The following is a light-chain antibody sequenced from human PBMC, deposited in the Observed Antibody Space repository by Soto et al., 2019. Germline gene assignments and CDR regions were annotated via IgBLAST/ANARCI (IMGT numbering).Light chain of an antibody. CDR3: QLYGSSPPWT. V-gene: IGKV3-20*01. Sequence: EIVLTQSPGTLSLSPGGRATLSCRASQGLSSNHLAWYQQKTGQAPRLLIYGASSRAIDIPDRFSGSASGTDFTLTISRLEPEDFAVYYCQLYGSSPPWTFGQGTKVEIK. J-gene: IGKJ1*01. CDR2: GAS. CDR1: QGLSSNH.